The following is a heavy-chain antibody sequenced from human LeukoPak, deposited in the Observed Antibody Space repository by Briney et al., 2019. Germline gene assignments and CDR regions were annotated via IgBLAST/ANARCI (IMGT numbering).Heavy chain of an antibody. CDR1: GVSISSVGYY. CDR2: ISYSGNT. V-gene: IGHV4-31*03. J-gene: IGHJ4*02. D-gene: IGHD6-19*01. Sequence: SETLSLTCTVSGVSISSVGYYWSWIRQYPGKGLEWIGYISYSGNTYYNPSLKSRVSISVDTSKTQFSLNLSSVTAADTAVHYCARGRYSSGWYGLYYFDYWGQGTLVTVFS. CDR3: ARGRYSSGWYGLYYFDY.